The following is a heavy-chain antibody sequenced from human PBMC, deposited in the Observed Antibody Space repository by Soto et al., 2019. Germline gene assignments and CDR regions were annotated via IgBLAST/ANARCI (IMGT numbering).Heavy chain of an antibody. V-gene: IGHV1-18*01. Sequence: GASVKVSCKASGYTFISYAISWVRQAPGQGFEWMGWISVNNGNTNYAQKLQDRVTMTTDTSTSTAYMELRSLISDDSAVFYCARDHRLDYDTSGRFDYWGQGTLVTVSS. D-gene: IGHD3-22*01. CDR2: ISVNNGNT. J-gene: IGHJ4*02. CDR3: ARDHRLDYDTSGRFDY. CDR1: GYTFISYA.